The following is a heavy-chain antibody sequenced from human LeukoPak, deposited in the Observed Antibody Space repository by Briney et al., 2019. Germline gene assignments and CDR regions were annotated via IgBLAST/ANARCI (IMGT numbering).Heavy chain of an antibody. J-gene: IGHJ4*02. D-gene: IGHD3-22*01. Sequence: PSETLSLTCAVSGGSISSGGYSWSWIRQPPGKGLEWIGYIYYSGRTNYNPSLKSRVTISVDTSKNQFSLKVNSLTAADTAVYYCARGGSGYYAIDYWGQGTLVTVSS. CDR3: ARGGSGYYAIDY. CDR1: GGSISSGGYS. CDR2: IYYSGRT. V-gene: IGHV4-61*08.